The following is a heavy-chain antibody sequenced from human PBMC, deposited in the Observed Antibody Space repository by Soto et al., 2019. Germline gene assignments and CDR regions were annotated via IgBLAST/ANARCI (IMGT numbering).Heavy chain of an antibody. Sequence: SEPLSLTCTVSSGSISTFSWNWIWQPPGKGLEWVGYISDIGTTNYNPSLQSRVTISVDTSKNQFSLKLSSVTAADTAVYYCAREPRQGDRIYYFDYWGPGALVTVSS. V-gene: IGHV4-59*01. CDR3: AREPRQGDRIYYFDY. J-gene: IGHJ4*02. CDR1: SGSISTFS. CDR2: ISDIGTT. D-gene: IGHD2-21*02.